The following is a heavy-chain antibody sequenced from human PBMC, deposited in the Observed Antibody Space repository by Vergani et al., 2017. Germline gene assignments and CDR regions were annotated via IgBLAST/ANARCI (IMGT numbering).Heavy chain of an antibody. J-gene: IGHJ4*02. V-gene: IGHV1-69*08. CDR2: IIPILGIA. D-gene: IGHD3-3*01. CDR1: GGTFSSYT. CDR3: AKDLSPVLEWLLPDDY. Sequence: QVQLVQSGAEVKKPGSSVKVSCKASGGTFSSYTISWVRQAPGQGLEWMGRIIPILGIANYAQKFQGRVTITADKSTSSAYMELSSLRSEDTAVYYCAKDLSPVLEWLLPDDYWGQGTLVTVSS.